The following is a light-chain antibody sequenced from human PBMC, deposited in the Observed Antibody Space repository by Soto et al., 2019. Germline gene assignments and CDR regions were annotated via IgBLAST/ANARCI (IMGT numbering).Light chain of an antibody. Sequence: QPASVSGSPGQSITISCTGTSSDVGAYNFVSWYQHHPGRAPKVIIYEVTIRPSGVSNRFSGSKSGNTASLTISGLQAEDEADYYCSSYTTSAPYVFGSGTKV. CDR1: SSDVGAYNF. CDR2: EVT. V-gene: IGLV2-14*01. J-gene: IGLJ1*01. CDR3: SSYTTSAPYV.